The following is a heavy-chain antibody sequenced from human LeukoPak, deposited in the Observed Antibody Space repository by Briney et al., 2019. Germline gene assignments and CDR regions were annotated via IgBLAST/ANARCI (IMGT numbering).Heavy chain of an antibody. Sequence: GASVKVSCKASGYTFTGYYMHWVQQAPGQGLEWMGWINPNSGGTNYAQKFQGWVTMTRDTSISTAYMELSRLRSDDTAVYYCARGPVRYGDNWFDPWGQGTLVTVSS. CDR2: INPNSGGT. V-gene: IGHV1-2*04. CDR1: GYTFTGYY. CDR3: ARGPVRYGDNWFDP. J-gene: IGHJ5*02. D-gene: IGHD4-17*01.